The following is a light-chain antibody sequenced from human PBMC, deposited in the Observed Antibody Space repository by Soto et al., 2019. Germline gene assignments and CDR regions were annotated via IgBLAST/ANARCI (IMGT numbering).Light chain of an antibody. CDR2: AAS. CDR3: QQSYRPFT. J-gene: IGKJ3*01. Sequence: DIQMTQSPSSLSASVGDRVTITCRASQSISSYLNWYQQKPGKAPKLLIYAASSLQSGVPSRFSGSGSGTDFTLTISSLQPEDFATYYCQQSYRPFTFGPGTKVDIK. V-gene: IGKV1-39*01. CDR1: QSISSY.